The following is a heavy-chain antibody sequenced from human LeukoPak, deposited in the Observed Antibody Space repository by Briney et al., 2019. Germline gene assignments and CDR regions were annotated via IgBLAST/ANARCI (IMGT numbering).Heavy chain of an antibody. CDR2: IIPIFGTA. V-gene: IGHV1-69*06. CDR3: ATPPGDSYGYYYYYTDV. Sequence: SVKVSCKASGGTFSSYAISWVRQAPGQGLEWMGGIIPIFGTANYAQKFQGRVTITADKSTSTAYMELSSLRSEDTAAYYCATPPGDSYGYYYYYTDVWGKGTTVTASS. J-gene: IGHJ6*03. CDR1: GGTFSSYA. D-gene: IGHD5-18*01.